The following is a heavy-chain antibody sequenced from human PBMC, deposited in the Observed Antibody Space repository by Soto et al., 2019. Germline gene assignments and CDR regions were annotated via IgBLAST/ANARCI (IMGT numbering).Heavy chain of an antibody. Sequence: TSETLSLTCTVSGGSISSGGYYWSWIRQHPGKGLEWIGYIYYSGSTYYNPSLKSRVTISVDTSKNQFSLKLSSVTAADTAVYYCARDQGGYYPFDYWGQGTLVTVSS. V-gene: IGHV4-31*03. CDR1: GGSISSGGYY. CDR2: IYYSGST. D-gene: IGHD3-22*01. CDR3: ARDQGGYYPFDY. J-gene: IGHJ4*02.